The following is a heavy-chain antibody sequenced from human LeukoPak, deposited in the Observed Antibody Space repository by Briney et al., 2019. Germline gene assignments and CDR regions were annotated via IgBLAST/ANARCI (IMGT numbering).Heavy chain of an antibody. CDR2: ISHSGSN. Sequence: SETLSLTCAVYGGSFSGYYWSWIRQRPGKGLEWNGEISHSGSNNYHPFLKSRVTISVDTSKNQFSLKLSSVTAADTAVYYCARLYLYDILTGYYSRFDPWGQGTLVTVSS. CDR1: GGSFSGYY. V-gene: IGHV4-34*01. J-gene: IGHJ5*02. CDR3: ARLYLYDILTGYYSRFDP. D-gene: IGHD3-9*01.